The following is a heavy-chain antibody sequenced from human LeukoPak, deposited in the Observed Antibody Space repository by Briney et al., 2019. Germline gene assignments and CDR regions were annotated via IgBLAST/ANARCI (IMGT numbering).Heavy chain of an antibody. Sequence: SETLSLTCTVSGGSISSYCWSWIRQPPGKGLEWIGYIFYSGSTNYNPSLKSRVTISVDTSKNQFSLKLTSVTAADTAVYYCARLYGSGSSLYFDYWGQGTLVTVSS. CDR2: IFYSGST. CDR3: ARLYGSGSSLYFDY. CDR1: GGSISSYC. J-gene: IGHJ4*02. V-gene: IGHV4-59*08. D-gene: IGHD3-10*01.